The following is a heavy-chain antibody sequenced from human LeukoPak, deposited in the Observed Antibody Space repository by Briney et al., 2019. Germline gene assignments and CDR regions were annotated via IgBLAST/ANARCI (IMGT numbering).Heavy chain of an antibody. D-gene: IGHD6-19*01. CDR1: GGSISSYY. CDR3: ARVRGWAANDAFDI. Sequence: PSETLSLTCTVSGGSISSYYWSWIRQPXXXXXXXIGYIYYSGSTNYNPSLKSRVTISVDTSKNQFSLKLSSVTAADTAVYYCARVRGWAANDAFDIWGQGTMVTVSS. J-gene: IGHJ3*02. CDR2: IYYSGST. V-gene: IGHV4-59*01.